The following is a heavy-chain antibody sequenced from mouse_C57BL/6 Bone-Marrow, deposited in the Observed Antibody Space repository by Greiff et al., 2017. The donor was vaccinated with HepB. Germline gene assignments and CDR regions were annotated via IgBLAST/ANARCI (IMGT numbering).Heavy chain of an antibody. V-gene: IGHV1-5*01. Sequence: EMQLQQSGTVLARPGASVKMSCKTSGYTFTSYWMHWVKQRPGQGLEWIGAIYPGNSDTSYNQKFKGKAKLTAVTSASTAYMELSSLTNEDSAVYYCTREYYGSSHWYFDVWGTGTTVTVSS. J-gene: IGHJ1*03. CDR1: GYTFTSYW. CDR2: IYPGNSDT. D-gene: IGHD1-1*01. CDR3: TREYYGSSHWYFDV.